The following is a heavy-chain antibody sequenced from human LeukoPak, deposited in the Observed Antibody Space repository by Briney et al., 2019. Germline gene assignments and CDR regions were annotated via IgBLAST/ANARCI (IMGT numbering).Heavy chain of an antibody. CDR1: GFTFSSYG. Sequence: GRSLRLSCAASGFTFSSYGMHWVRQAPGKGLEWVAVISYDGSNKYYADSVKGRFTISRDNSKNTLYLQMNSLRAEDTAVYYCAKVSVQLLSLGNAFDIWGQGTMVTVSS. J-gene: IGHJ3*02. CDR3: AKVSVQLLSLGNAFDI. D-gene: IGHD2-2*01. CDR2: ISYDGSNK. V-gene: IGHV3-30*18.